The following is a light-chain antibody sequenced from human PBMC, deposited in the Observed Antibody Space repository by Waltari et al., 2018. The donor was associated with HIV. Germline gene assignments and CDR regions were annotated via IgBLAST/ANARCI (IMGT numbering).Light chain of an antibody. CDR3: QQYYSTPLT. V-gene: IGKV4-1*01. Sequence: DIVMTQSPDSLAVSLGERATINCKSSQSVLFSSNNKNYLDWYQQKPGQPPKLLLYWASTRESAVPDRFSGSGSGADFTLTISSLQAEDVAVYYCQQYYSTPLTFGGGTKVEIK. J-gene: IGKJ4*01. CDR1: QSVLFSSNNKNY. CDR2: WAS.